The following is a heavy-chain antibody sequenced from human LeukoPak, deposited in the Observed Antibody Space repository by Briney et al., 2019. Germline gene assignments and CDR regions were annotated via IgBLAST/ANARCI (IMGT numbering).Heavy chain of an antibody. CDR1: GFTFSSYW. J-gene: IGHJ4*02. CDR2: IKQDGSQK. V-gene: IGHV3-7*01. D-gene: IGHD4-17*01. Sequence: GSLRLSCAASGFTFSSYWMSWVRQAPGKGLEWVAAIKQDGSQKYYVDSVKGRFTISRDNAKNSLYLQMNSLRAEDTAVYYCARESRSVTSEVDFDYWGQGTLVTVSS. CDR3: ARESRSVTSEVDFDY.